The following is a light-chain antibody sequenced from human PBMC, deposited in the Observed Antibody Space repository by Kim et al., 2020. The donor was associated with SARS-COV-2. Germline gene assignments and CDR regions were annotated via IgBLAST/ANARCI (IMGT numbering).Light chain of an antibody. CDR1: QGVSSN. CDR3: QQYNDWPPLT. CDR2: HAS. J-gene: IGKJ4*01. Sequence: SPGERATLSCRASQGVSSNLAWYQQKPGQAPRLLIYHASTRATGIPARFSGSGSGTEFTLTISSLQSEDFAVYFCQQYNDWPPLTFGGGTKVDIK. V-gene: IGKV3D-15*01.